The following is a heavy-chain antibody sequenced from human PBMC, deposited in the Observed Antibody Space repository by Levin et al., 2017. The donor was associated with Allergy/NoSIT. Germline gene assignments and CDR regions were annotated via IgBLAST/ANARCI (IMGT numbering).Heavy chain of an antibody. D-gene: IGHD6-19*01. J-gene: IGHJ2*01. CDR2: IYYSGST. CDR3: ARRGGIAVAGMGYWYFDL. V-gene: IGHV4-59*08. CDR1: GGSISSYY. Sequence: PSETLSLTCTVSGGSISSYYWSWIRQPPGKGLEWIGYIYYSGSTNYNPSLKSRVTISVDTSKNQFSLKLSSVTAADTAVYYCARRGGIAVAGMGYWYFDLWGRGTLVTVSS.